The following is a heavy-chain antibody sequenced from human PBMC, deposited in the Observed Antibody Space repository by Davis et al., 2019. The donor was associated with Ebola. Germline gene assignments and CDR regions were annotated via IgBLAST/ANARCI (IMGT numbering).Heavy chain of an antibody. CDR3: ARADWGGSYGDY. V-gene: IGHV3-7*03. Sequence: GESLKISCAASGFTFSSYWMSWVRQAPGKGLEWVANIKQDGSEKYYVDSVKGRFTISRDNAKNSLYLQMNSRRAEDTAVYYCARADWGGSYGDYWGQGTLVTVSS. CDR2: IKQDGSEK. D-gene: IGHD1-26*01. CDR1: GFTFSSYW. J-gene: IGHJ4*02.